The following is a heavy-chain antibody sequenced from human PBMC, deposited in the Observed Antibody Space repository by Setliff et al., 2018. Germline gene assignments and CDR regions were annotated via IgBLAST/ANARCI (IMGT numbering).Heavy chain of an antibody. CDR1: GFTFSTYA. Sequence: PGGSLRLSCAASGFTFSTYALSWVRQAPGKGPEWVPTITGNGNSLYYADSVKGRFIVSRDNSKNTMYLQLRSLRADDTAIYYCAKDRKNYYDTSGYPDAFDIWGQGTTVTVSS. V-gene: IGHV3-23*01. CDR2: ITGNGNSL. CDR3: AKDRKNYYDTSGYPDAFDI. J-gene: IGHJ3*02. D-gene: IGHD3-22*01.